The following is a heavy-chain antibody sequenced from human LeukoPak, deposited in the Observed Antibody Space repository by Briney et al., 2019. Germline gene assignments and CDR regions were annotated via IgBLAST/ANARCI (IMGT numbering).Heavy chain of an antibody. V-gene: IGHV4-59*08. D-gene: IGHD1-26*01. Sequence: SETLSLTCTVSGGSISSYFWSWIRQPPGKGLEWIGYIYYSGITNYNPSLKSRVTISVDTSKNQFSLKLSSVTAADTAVYYCARGGEWELSDYWGQGTLVTVSS. CDR2: IYYSGIT. J-gene: IGHJ4*02. CDR1: GGSISSYF. CDR3: ARGGEWELSDY.